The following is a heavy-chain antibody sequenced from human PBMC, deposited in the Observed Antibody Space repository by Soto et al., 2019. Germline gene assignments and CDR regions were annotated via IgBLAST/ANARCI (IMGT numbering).Heavy chain of an antibody. CDR1: GGTFNSYD. V-gene: IGHV1-69*01. Sequence: QVQLVQSGAEVKKPGSSMKVSCKASGGTFNSYDINWVRQAPGQGLEWMGGIIPIVETPKYAQKFQGRVTITADESTNTVYMELSSLRSEDTAMYYCARLSRPNYYDTSGFFKDNWVEPWGQGTLVTVSS. CDR2: IIPIVETP. D-gene: IGHD3-22*01. J-gene: IGHJ5*02. CDR3: ARLSRPNYYDTSGFFKDNWVEP.